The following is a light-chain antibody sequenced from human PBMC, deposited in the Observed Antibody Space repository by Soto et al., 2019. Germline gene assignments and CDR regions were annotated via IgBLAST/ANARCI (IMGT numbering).Light chain of an antibody. CDR1: HSVSSTY. Sequence: EFVLAPSPGTLSLSPGPGATLSCKFRHSVSSTYLAWYQQKPGQAPRRLIYAASRRATGIPDRFSGSGAGTDFTLTISRLEPEDVAVYYCQQYGSSPRTFGQGTKVDIK. J-gene: IGKJ1*01. V-gene: IGKV3-20*01. CDR2: AAS. CDR3: QQYGSSPRT.